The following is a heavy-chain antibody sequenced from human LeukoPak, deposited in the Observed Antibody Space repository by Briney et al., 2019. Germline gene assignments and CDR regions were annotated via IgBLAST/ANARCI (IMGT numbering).Heavy chain of an antibody. CDR2: ISAYNGNT. CDR3: ARSNLLEWLSSPYYYYYYMDV. V-gene: IGHV1-18*01. CDR1: GYTFTSYG. Sequence: GASVKVSCKASGYTFTSYGISWVRQAPGQGLEWMGWISAYNGNTNYAQKLQGRVTMTTDTSTSTAYMELSSLRSEDTAVYYCARSNLLEWLSSPYYYYYYMDVWGKGTTVTVSS. J-gene: IGHJ6*03. D-gene: IGHD3-3*01.